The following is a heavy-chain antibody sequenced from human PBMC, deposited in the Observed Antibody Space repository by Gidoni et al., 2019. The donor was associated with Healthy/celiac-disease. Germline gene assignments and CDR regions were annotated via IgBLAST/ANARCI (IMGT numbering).Heavy chain of an antibody. Sequence: QVPLVHSGAEVKKPGASVKVSCKASGYTLPSYDINWVRQATGQGLEWMGWMNPNSGNTDYAQKCQGRVTMTRNTSISTAYMELSSLGSEDTAVYYCARVRIAAAGTIIDYWGQGTLVTVSS. CDR3: ARVRIAAAGTIIDY. CDR1: GYTLPSYD. CDR2: MNPNSGNT. J-gene: IGHJ4*02. V-gene: IGHV1-8*01. D-gene: IGHD6-13*01.